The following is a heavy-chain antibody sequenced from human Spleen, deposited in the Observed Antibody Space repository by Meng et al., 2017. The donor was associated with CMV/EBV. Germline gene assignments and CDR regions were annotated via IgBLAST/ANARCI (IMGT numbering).Heavy chain of an antibody. V-gene: IGHV4-34*01. CDR1: GGSFSGYY. CDR3: ARGRGIAVEARDKRPGHLPNYFDY. J-gene: IGHJ4*02. D-gene: IGHD4-23*01. Sequence: SQTLSLTCAIYGGSFSGYYWSWFRQPPGKGLDWIGEIERSGTTNYNPSLKSRVTIPIDTSNNQIPLRLTSVTAADTAVYYCARGRGIAVEARDKRPGHLPNYFDYWGQGTLVTVSS. CDR2: IERSGTT.